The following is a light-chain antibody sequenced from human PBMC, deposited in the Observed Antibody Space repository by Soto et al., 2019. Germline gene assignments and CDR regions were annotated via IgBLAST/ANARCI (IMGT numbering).Light chain of an antibody. CDR3: QESYSSPQMYT. CDR1: QTISSS. J-gene: IGKJ2*01. V-gene: IGKV1-39*01. CDR2: AAS. Sequence: DIQMNQSPSSLSASVGDRVTITCRASQTISSSLNWYQQKPGKAPDLLIYAASNLQSGVPSRLSGSGSGSDFTLTISSLQPEDFATYYCQESYSSPQMYTFGQGTRLEIK.